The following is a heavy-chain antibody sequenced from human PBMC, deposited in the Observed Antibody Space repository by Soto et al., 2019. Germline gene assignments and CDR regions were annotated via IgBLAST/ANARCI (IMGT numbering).Heavy chain of an antibody. D-gene: IGHD3-10*01. CDR2: IYPGDSDT. V-gene: IGHV5-51*01. CDR3: ARHGHYGSGSYYKSYYYYGMDV. Sequence: GESLKISCKGSGYIFTSYWICWLLQMPVKVLEWMGIIYPGDSDTRYSPSFQGQVTISADKSISTAYLQWSSLKASDTAMYYCARHGHYGSGSYYKSYYYYGMDVWGQGTTVTVSS. CDR1: GYIFTSYW. J-gene: IGHJ6*02.